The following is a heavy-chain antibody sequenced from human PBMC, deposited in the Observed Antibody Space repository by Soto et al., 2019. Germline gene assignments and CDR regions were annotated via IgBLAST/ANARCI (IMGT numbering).Heavy chain of an antibody. CDR3: ARDGIAATGTSWFDP. D-gene: IGHD6-13*01. CDR2: INAGNGNT. CDR1: GYTFTSHA. J-gene: IGHJ5*02. Sequence: QVQLVQSGAEEKKPGASVKVSCKASGYTFTSHAMHWVRQAPGQRLEWMGWINAGNGNTKYSQKFQGRVTITTDTSASTAYMVLSSLRSEDTAVYYCARDGIAATGTSWFDPWGQGTLVTVSS. V-gene: IGHV1-3*05.